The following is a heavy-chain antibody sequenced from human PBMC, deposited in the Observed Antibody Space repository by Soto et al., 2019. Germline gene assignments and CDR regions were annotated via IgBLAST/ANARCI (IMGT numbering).Heavy chain of an antibody. CDR1: GFTFSSYG. J-gene: IGHJ4*02. CDR3: AKDNYYDSSGPTPPTLDY. D-gene: IGHD3-22*01. CDR2: ISYDGSNK. Sequence: PGGSLRLSCASSGFTFSSYGMHSVRQAPGKGLEWVAVISYDGSNKYYADSVKGRFTISRDNSKNTLYLQMNSLRAEDTAVYYCAKDNYYDSSGPTPPTLDYWGQGTLVTVSS. V-gene: IGHV3-30*18.